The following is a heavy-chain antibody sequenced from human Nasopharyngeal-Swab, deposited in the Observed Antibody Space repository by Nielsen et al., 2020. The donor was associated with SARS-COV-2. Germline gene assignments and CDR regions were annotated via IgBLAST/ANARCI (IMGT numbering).Heavy chain of an antibody. D-gene: IGHD3-10*01. Sequence: GGSLRLFCKASGYSFTSYCIGWVRQMPGKGLEWMGIIYPGDSDSRYSPSFQGQVTISADKSISTAYLQWSSLKASDTAMYYCARLGGQDVLLWFGELFGAKDYYYYGMDVWGQGTTVTVSS. CDR3: ARLGGQDVLLWFGELFGAKDYYYYGMDV. V-gene: IGHV5-51*01. J-gene: IGHJ6*02. CDR1: GYSFTSYC. CDR2: IYPGDSDS.